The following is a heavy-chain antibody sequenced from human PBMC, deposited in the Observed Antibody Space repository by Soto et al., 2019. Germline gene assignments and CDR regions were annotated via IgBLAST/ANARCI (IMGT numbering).Heavy chain of an antibody. CDR3: ASGLYYDILTGYFQH. D-gene: IGHD3-9*01. CDR1: GFTFSNYE. V-gene: IGHV3-48*03. J-gene: IGHJ1*01. CDR2: ISSSGSTI. Sequence: GGSLRLSCAASGFTFSNYEMNWVRQAPGKGLEWVSYISSSGSTIYYADSVKGRFTISRDNAKNSLYLQMNSLRAEDTAVYYCASGLYYDILTGYFQHWGQGTLVTVSS.